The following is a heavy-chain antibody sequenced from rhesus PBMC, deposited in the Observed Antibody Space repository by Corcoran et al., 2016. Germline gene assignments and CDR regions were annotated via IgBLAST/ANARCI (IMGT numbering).Heavy chain of an antibody. CDR1: GGSFSSYW. Sequence: QVQLQESGPGLVKPSETLSLTCAVSGGSFSSYWWSWLRQPPGKGLGWSGEINGNSVSPNYNPSLKSRVTISKDASKNQFSLKLSSVTAADTAVYYCARLVGGYCSGGVYYAPGSFDYWGQGVLVTVSS. V-gene: IGHV4-80*01. D-gene: IGHD2-8*01. CDR3: ARLVGGYCSGGVYYAPGSFDY. J-gene: IGHJ4*01. CDR2: INGNSVSP.